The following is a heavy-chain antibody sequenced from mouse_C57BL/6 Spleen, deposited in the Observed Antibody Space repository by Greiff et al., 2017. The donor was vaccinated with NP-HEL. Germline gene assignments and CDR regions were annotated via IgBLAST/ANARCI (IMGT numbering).Heavy chain of an antibody. D-gene: IGHD2-5*01. CDR1: GYTFTSYW. CDR2: IDPSDSYT. J-gene: IGHJ3*01. CDR3: ATSYYSNYVGFAY. Sequence: VHLQQPGAELVRPGTSVKLSCKASGYTFTSYWMHWVKQRPGQGLEWIGVIDPSDSYTNYNQKFKGKATLTVDTSSSTAYMQLSSLTSEDSAVYYCATSYYSNYVGFAYWGQGTLVTVSA. V-gene: IGHV1-59*01.